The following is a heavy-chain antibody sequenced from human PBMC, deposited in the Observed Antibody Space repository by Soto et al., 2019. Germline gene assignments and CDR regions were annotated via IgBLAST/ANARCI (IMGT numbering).Heavy chain of an antibody. Sequence: QVQLQQSGPGLVEPSQTLSLTCAVSGGSISSEYFHWTWIRQSPGKGLEWIGYIHYTGSIMYNPSFKSRLTMAVDTTNTQFSLQLTSVTAADTAVYFCAREDDGGDRDYYGLDVWGQGTTVTVSS. D-gene: IGHD2-21*02. CDR1: GGSISSEYFH. V-gene: IGHV4-30-4*08. J-gene: IGHJ6*02. CDR2: IHYTGSI. CDR3: AREDDGGDRDYYGLDV.